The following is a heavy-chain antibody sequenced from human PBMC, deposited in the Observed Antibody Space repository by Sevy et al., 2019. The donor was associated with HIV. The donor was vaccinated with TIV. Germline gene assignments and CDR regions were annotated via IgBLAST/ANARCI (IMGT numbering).Heavy chain of an antibody. CDR3: ARDQHDYGGNLRTGWFDP. D-gene: IGHD4-17*01. CDR1: GFTFSSYA. J-gene: IGHJ5*02. V-gene: IGHV3-30-3*01. Sequence: GGSLRLSCAASGFTFSSYAMHWVRQAPGKGLEWVAVISYDGSNKYYADSVKGRFTISRDNSKNTLNLQMNSLRAEDTAVYYCARDQHDYGGNLRTGWFDPWGQGTLVTVSS. CDR2: ISYDGSNK.